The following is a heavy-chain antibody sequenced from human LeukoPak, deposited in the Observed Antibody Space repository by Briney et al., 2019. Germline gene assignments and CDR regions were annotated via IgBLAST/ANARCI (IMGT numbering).Heavy chain of an antibody. CDR2: IRYDGSIN. J-gene: IGHJ4*02. Sequence: PGGSLRLSCAASGFTFDSYGMHWVRPAPGKGLEWVALIRYDGSINYYADSVKGRFTISRDNSKNTLYLLMNSLRAEDTAVYYCAKDEEYQLLTNFFDYWGQGTLVTVSS. D-gene: IGHD2-21*01. CDR3: AKDEEYQLLTNFFDY. CDR1: GFTFDSYG. V-gene: IGHV3-30*02.